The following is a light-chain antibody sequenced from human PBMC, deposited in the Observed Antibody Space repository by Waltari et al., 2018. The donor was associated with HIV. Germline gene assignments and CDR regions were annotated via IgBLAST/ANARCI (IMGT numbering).Light chain of an antibody. V-gene: IGLV2-23*02. CDR3: CSYGSSATFVV. J-gene: IGLJ2*01. CDR2: EVT. CDR1: SSGVENSNL. Sequence: QSALTQPASVSGSPGQSITLSCPEPSSGVENSNLVSWYQHFRGKAPKLLIYEVTKRPSGISSRFSGSKSGNTASLTIFDLQAEDEATYYCCSYGSSATFVVFGGGTRVTV.